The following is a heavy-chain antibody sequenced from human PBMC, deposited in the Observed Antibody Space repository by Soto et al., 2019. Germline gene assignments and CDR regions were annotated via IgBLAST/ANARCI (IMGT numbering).Heavy chain of an antibody. CDR1: GFSLNTGGVT. CDR3: AQSPAPRVYLQH. J-gene: IGHJ1*01. D-gene: IGHD3-10*01. CDR2: IYWDDGK. V-gene: IGHV2-5*02. Sequence: SGPTLVNPTQTLTLTCVFSGFSLNTGGVTVGWIRQPPGKALEWVALIYWDDGKRYSPSLKSRLTITKETSRNQVVLTMTNVDPEDTATSFCAQSPAPRVYLQHWGEGTLVTVYS.